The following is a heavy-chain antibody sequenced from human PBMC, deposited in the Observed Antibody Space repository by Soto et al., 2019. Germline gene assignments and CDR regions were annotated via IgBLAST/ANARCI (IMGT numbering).Heavy chain of an antibody. CDR2: ISYDGSNK. V-gene: IGHV3-30*18. CDR1: GFTFSSYG. D-gene: IGHD3-10*01. CDR3: AKEGLKIRGYIDY. J-gene: IGHJ4*02. Sequence: QVQLVESGGGVVQPGRSLRLSCAASGFTFSSYGMHWVRQAPGKGLEWVAVISYDGSNKYYADSVKGRFTISRDNSKNTLYLQMNSLRAEDTAVYYCAKEGLKIRGYIDYWGQGTLVTVSS.